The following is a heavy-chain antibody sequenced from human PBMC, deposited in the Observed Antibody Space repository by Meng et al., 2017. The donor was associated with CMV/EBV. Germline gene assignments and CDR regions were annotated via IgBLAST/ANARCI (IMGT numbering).Heavy chain of an antibody. J-gene: IGHJ4*02. D-gene: IGHD6-13*01. CDR2: IYTSGST. CDR1: GGSTSSYY. Sequence: VQLQEPGPGLVKPSETLSLTCTVSGGSTSSYYWSWVRQPAGKGLEWIGRIYTSGSTNYNPCLKSRVTMSVDTSKNQFSLKLSSVTAADTAVYYCAREMPIAAAGCFDYWGQGTLVTVSS. CDR3: AREMPIAAAGCFDY. V-gene: IGHV4-4*07.